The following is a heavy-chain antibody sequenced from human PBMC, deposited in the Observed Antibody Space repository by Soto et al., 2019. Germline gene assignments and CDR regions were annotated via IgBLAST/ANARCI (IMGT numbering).Heavy chain of an antibody. V-gene: IGHV3-23*01. D-gene: IGHD5-18*01. Sequence: PGGSLRLSCAASGFTFSSYAMSWVRQAPGKGLEWVSAISGSGGSTYYADSVKGRFTISRDNSKNTLYLQMNSLRAEDTAVYYCAKDGSSGYSYGYNYFDYWGQGTLVTVSS. CDR1: GFTFSSYA. CDR2: ISGSGGST. J-gene: IGHJ4*02. CDR3: AKDGSSGYSYGYNYFDY.